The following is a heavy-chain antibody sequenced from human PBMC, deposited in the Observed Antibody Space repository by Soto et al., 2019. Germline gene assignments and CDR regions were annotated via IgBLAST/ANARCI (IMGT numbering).Heavy chain of an antibody. J-gene: IGHJ6*02. V-gene: IGHV3-11*01. CDR2: ISGSGSSSI. CDR1: GFTFSDYF. Sequence: QVQLVESGGALVKPGGSLRLSCAASGFTFSDYFMTWIRQAPGKGLEWVSYISGSGSSSIFYADSVQGRFTISRDNAKNSLYLQMHRLRAEDTAVYYCARSSATVNGWWGYGLDVWGQGTTVTVSS. D-gene: IGHD1-1*01. CDR3: ARSSATVNGWWGYGLDV.